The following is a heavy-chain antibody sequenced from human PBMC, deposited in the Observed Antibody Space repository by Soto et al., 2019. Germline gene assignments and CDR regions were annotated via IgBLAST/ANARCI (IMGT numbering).Heavy chain of an antibody. CDR3: ASLYCSGGSCYSSRPRGAFDI. V-gene: IGHV1-69*01. Sequence: QVQLVQFGAEVKKPGSSVKVSCKASGGTFSSYAISWVRQAPGQGVEWMGGIIPIFGTANYAQKFQGRVTITADESTSTAYMELSSLRSEDTAVYYCASLYCSGGSCYSSRPRGAFDIWGQGTMVTVSS. J-gene: IGHJ3*02. D-gene: IGHD2-15*01. CDR2: IIPIFGTA. CDR1: GGTFSSYA.